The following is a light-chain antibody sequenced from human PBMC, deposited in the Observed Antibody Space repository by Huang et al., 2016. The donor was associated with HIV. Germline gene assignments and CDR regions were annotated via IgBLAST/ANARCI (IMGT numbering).Light chain of an antibody. J-gene: IGKJ5*01. CDR3: QQSYSTLLIT. CDR2: AAS. CDR1: QSIASY. V-gene: IGKV1-39*01. Sequence: VGDRVTITCRASQSIASYLNWYHQKPGKAPKLPIYAASSLQSGVPSRFSGSGSGTDFTLTISSLQPEDSATYYCQQSYSTLLITFGQGTRLEIE.